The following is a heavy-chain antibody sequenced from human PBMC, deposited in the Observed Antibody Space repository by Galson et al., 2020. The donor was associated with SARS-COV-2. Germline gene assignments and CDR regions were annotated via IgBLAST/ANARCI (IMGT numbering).Heavy chain of an antibody. CDR1: GFTFTKYC. V-gene: IGHV3-7*01. D-gene: IGHD3-9*01. Sequence: TSGSLSLSCAASGFTFTKYCWTWVRQAPGKGLEWVADIHQYGGDERYVSSVKGRFTTSRENAENSLYLQMTSPRAEDTAVYYCAGDLWGRHYYSYTGYYNDGFDLWGRGTLVTVSS. CDR3: AGDLWGRHYYSYTGYYNDGFDL. CDR2: IHQYGGDE. J-gene: IGHJ2*01.